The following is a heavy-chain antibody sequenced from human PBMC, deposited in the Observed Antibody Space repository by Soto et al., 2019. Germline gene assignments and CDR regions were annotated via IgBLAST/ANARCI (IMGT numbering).Heavy chain of an antibody. CDR3: ARDTGDEDIVVVVAASGFDY. V-gene: IGHV1-18*01. CDR2: ISAYNGNT. D-gene: IGHD2-15*01. CDR1: GYTFTSYG. J-gene: IGHJ4*02. Sequence: ASVKVSCKASGYTFTSYGISWVRQAPGQGLEWMGWISAYNGNTNYAQKLQGRVTMTTDTSTSTAYMELRSLRSDDTAVYYYARDTGDEDIVVVVAASGFDYWGQGTLVTVSS.